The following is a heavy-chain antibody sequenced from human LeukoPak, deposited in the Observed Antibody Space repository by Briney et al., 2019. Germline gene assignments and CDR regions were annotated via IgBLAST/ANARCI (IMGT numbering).Heavy chain of an antibody. J-gene: IGHJ4*02. D-gene: IGHD6-13*01. Sequence: ASVKVSCKASGFTFTSSAVQWVRQARGQRLEWIGWIVVGSGNTNYAQKFQERVTITRDMSTSTAYMELSSLRSEDTAVYYCAADTGYSSSWVFDYWGQGTLVTVSS. CDR1: GFTFTSSA. CDR2: IVVGSGNT. CDR3: AADTGYSSSWVFDY. V-gene: IGHV1-58*01.